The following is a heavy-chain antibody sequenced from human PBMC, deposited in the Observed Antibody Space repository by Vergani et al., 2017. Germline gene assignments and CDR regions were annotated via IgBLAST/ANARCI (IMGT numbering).Heavy chain of an antibody. J-gene: IGHJ3*01. V-gene: IGHV5-51*01. Sequence: EKQLVQSGSETKNPGESLKISCQAFGYIFSNFWIGWGRQRPGRGLEWMGIIYPGDSEVKSNPTFRGQVIFSVDTSVNTAYLQWRSLQASDTATYFCASGGHGSENGGALQLWGQGTNITVSS. CDR3: ASGGHGSENGGALQL. D-gene: IGHD3-10*01. CDR2: IYPGDSEV. CDR1: GYIFSNFW.